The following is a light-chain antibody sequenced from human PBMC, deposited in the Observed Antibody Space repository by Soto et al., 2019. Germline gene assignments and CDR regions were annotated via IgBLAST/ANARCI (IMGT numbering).Light chain of an antibody. V-gene: IGLV3-21*02. CDR3: QVWDTSSDHLYV. J-gene: IGLJ1*01. CDR2: DDS. Sequence: SYELTQTPSVSVAPGQTAKITCGGNNIGSKSVHWYQQKPGQAPVLVVYDDSDRPSGIPDRFSGSNSENTATLTISGVEAGDEADYYCQVWDTSSDHLYVFGT. CDR1: NIGSKS.